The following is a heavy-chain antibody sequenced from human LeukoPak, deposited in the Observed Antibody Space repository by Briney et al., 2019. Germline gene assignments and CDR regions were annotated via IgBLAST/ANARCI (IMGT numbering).Heavy chain of an antibody. J-gene: IGHJ5*02. D-gene: IGHD4-17*01. CDR3: ARDQEFYGDYLGWFDP. CDR1: GGTFSSYA. V-gene: IGHV1-69*01. Sequence: GASVKVSCTASGGTFSSYAISWVRQAPGQGLEWMGGIIPIFGTANYAQKFQGRVTITADESTSTAYMELSSLRSEDTAVYYCARDQEFYGDYLGWFDPWGQGTLVTVSS. CDR2: IIPIFGTA.